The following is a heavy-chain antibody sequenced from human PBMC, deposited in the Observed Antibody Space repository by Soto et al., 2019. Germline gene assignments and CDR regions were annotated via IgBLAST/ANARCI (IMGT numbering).Heavy chain of an antibody. V-gene: IGHV3-30*18. D-gene: IGHD2-8*02. CDR3: AKGFSGTVDY. CDR2: ISSDGSKK. CDR1: GFTFSSYG. Sequence: QVQLVESGGGVVQPGTSLRLSCAASGFTFSSYGMHWVHQAPGKGLEWVAIISSDGSKKYYADSVRGRFTISRDNSKNTLHLQMNSLRDEDTAVYYCAKGFSGTVDYWGQGTLVIVSS. J-gene: IGHJ4*02.